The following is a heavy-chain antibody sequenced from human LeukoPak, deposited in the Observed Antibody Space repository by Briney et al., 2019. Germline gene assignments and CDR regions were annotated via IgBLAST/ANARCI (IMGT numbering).Heavy chain of an antibody. CDR3: ARDRGTHAAYDYGDYFDY. CDR2: ISGSNGNT. V-gene: IGHV1-18*01. J-gene: IGHJ4*02. Sequence: ASVKVSCKASGYTFTSYGISWVRQAPGQGLEWMGWISGSNGNTNYAQKLQGRVTMTTDTSTSTAYMELRSLRSDDTAVYYCARDRGTHAAYDYGDYFDYWGQGTLVTVSS. D-gene: IGHD4-17*01. CDR1: GYTFTSYG.